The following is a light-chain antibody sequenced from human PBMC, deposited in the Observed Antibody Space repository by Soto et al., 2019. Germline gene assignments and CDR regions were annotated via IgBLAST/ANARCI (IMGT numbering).Light chain of an antibody. Sequence: DIQMTQSPSSVSASVCDTVTVSCRASQVISSWLAWYQQKPGRAPNLLIYKASTLQTGVPSRFSGSGSGTEFTLTISSLQPDDFATYYCQQYNSYAWTFGQGTKVDIK. CDR3: QQYNSYAWT. J-gene: IGKJ1*01. CDR1: QVISSW. V-gene: IGKV1-5*01. CDR2: KAS.